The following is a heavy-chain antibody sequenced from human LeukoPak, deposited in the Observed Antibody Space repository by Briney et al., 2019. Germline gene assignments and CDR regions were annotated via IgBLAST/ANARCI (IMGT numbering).Heavy chain of an antibody. D-gene: IGHD3-10*01. J-gene: IGHJ6*03. CDR1: GYTLTDYH. V-gene: IGHV1-2*02. CDR2: INPHCGGT. Sequence: GASVNDSCKASGYTLTDYHMHWVRQAPGQGREWMGWINPHCGGTDYAQKFEGRVHMNRDTSISAAYMELSRLRSDDTAMYYCARTFYYGSGRDRYMDVWGKGTTVTVSS. CDR3: ARTFYYGSGRDRYMDV.